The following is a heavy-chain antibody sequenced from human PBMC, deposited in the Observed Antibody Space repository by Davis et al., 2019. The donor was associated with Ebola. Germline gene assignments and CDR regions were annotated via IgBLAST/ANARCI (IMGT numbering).Heavy chain of an antibody. V-gene: IGHV4-59*08. CDR2: LNHGGGT. Sequence: SEPLSPTCPLSGGYISGYYWSWIRQPPGKGLEWIGNLNHGGGTNYSPSLKSRLTISVDTSKNQFSLALSSVTAAGTAVYYCARSLYPCYEGGLWWFAPWGQGTLVTVSS. D-gene: IGHD2-2*01. J-gene: IGHJ5*02. CDR1: GGYISGYY. CDR3: ARSLYPCYEGGLWWFAP.